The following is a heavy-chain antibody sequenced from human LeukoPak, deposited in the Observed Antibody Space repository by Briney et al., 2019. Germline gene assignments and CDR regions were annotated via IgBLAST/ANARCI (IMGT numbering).Heavy chain of an antibody. D-gene: IGHD6-13*01. V-gene: IGHV3-66*02. CDR1: GFTVSSNY. Sequence: PGGSLRLSCAASGFTVSSNYMSWVRQAPGKGLEWVSVIYSGGSTYYADSVKGRFTISRDNSKNTLYLQMNSLRAEDTAVYYCASSWRKAAAGTFDYWGRGTLVTVSS. CDR2: IYSGGST. J-gene: IGHJ4*02. CDR3: ASSWRKAAAGTFDY.